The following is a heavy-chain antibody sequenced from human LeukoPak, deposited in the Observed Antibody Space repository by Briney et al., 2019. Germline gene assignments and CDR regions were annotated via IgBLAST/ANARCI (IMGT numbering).Heavy chain of an antibody. CDR1: GGSISSYY. J-gene: IGHJ5*02. D-gene: IGHD5-18*01. V-gene: IGHV4-4*07. CDR3: ARDGDTAMVYSWFDP. Sequence: SETLSLTCTVSGGSISSYYWSWIRQPAGKGLEWIGRIYTSGSTNYNPSLKSRVTMSVDTSKNQFSLKLSSVTAADTAVYYCARDGDTAMVYSWFDPWGQGTLVTVSS. CDR2: IYTSGST.